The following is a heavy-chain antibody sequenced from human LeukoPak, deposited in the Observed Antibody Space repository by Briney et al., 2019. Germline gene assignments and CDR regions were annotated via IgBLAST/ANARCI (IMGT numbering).Heavy chain of an antibody. CDR3: AKILYDSSGYYHDLFDY. J-gene: IGHJ4*02. CDR1: GFTFSSYG. D-gene: IGHD3-22*01. Sequence: PGRSLRLSCAASGFTFSSYGMHWVRQAPGKGLEWVAFIRYDGSNKYYADSVKGRFTISIDNSKNTLYLQMNSLRAEDTAVYYCAKILYDSSGYYHDLFDYWGQGTLVTVSS. CDR2: IRYDGSNK. V-gene: IGHV3-30*02.